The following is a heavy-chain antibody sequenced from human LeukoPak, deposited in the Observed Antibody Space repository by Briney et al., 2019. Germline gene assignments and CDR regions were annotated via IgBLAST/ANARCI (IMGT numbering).Heavy chain of an antibody. CDR3: ATEVSPYYDFWSGYYMDV. CDR2: FDPEDGET. CDR1: GYTLTELS. J-gene: IGHJ6*03. V-gene: IGHV1-24*01. D-gene: IGHD3-3*01. Sequence: ASVKVSCKVSGYTLTELSMHWGRQAPGKGLEWMGGFDPEDGETIYAQKFQGRVTMTEDTSTDTAYMELSSLRSEDTAVYYCATEVSPYYDFWSGYYMDVWGKGTTVTVSS.